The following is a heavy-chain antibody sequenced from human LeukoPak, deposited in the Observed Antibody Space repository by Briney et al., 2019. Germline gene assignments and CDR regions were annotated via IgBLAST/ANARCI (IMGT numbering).Heavy chain of an antibody. J-gene: IGHJ4*02. D-gene: IGHD6-19*01. CDR2: IHTSGST. CDR3: AGRAQTTGWSFDY. V-gene: IGHV4-4*07. CDR1: GGSISSYY. Sequence: PSGTLSLTCIVSGGSISSYYWSWIRQPAGKGLEWIRQIHTSGSTNYNPSLKSRVAMSVDTSKNQFSLELSSVTAADTAVYYCAGRAQTTGWSFDYWGQGALVTVSS.